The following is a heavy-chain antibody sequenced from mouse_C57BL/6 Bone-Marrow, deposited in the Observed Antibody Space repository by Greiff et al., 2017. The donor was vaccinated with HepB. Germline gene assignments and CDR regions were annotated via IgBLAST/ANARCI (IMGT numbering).Heavy chain of an antibody. D-gene: IGHD1-2*01. Sequence: EVKLVESGGDLVKPGGSLKLSCAASGFTFSSYGMSWVRQTPDKRLEWVATISSGGSYTYYPDSVKGRFTISRDNAKNTLYLQMSSQKSEDTAMYYCARQGLRPFAYWGQGTLVTVSA. CDR1: GFTFSSYG. V-gene: IGHV5-6*01. CDR3: ARQGLRPFAY. CDR2: ISSGGSYT. J-gene: IGHJ3*01.